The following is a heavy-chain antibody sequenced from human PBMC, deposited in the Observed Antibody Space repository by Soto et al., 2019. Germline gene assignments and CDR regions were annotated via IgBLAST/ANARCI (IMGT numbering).Heavy chain of an antibody. CDR3: ARLVGTCWDL. D-gene: IGHD2-15*01. CDR1: GFTFSDHY. Sequence: GGTLRLSCVASGFTFSDHYIDWVRQAPGKGRQWVGRARNKVNGYTTANAASVRGRFTVSRDDSKNSLYLHMNSLKTEDAAVYSCARLVGTCWDLWGHGPLVTVSS. V-gene: IGHV3-72*01. CDR2: ARNKVNGYTT. J-gene: IGHJ5*02.